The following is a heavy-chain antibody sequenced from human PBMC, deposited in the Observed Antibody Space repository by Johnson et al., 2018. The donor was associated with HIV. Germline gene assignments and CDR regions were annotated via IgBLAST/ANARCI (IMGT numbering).Heavy chain of an antibody. Sequence: QVQLVESGGGLVQPGGSLRLSCAASGSTFSSYGMHWVRQAPGKGLERVAFIGFDGTKSYYADSLKGRFTNSRDNSKNTLDLQMNSLRAEDTALYYCAKVAVATAAGGVPLDIWGPGTMVTVSA. CDR3: AKVAVATAAGGVPLDI. CDR1: GSTFSSYG. V-gene: IGHV3-30*02. J-gene: IGHJ3*02. D-gene: IGHD6-13*01. CDR2: IGFDGTKS.